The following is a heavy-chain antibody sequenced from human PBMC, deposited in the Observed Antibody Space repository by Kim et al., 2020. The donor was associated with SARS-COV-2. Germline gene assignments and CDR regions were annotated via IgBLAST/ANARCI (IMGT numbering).Heavy chain of an antibody. Sequence: GGSLRLSCAASGFTFDDYAMHWVRQAPGKGLEWVSLISGDGGSTYYADSVKGRFTISRDNSKNSLYLQMNSLRTEDTALYYCAKDYYGSGSYLSFFYYYGIDVWGQGTTVTVSS. V-gene: IGHV3-43*02. D-gene: IGHD3-10*01. CDR2: ISGDGGST. J-gene: IGHJ6*02. CDR1: GFTFDDYA. CDR3: AKDYYGSGSYLSFFYYYGIDV.